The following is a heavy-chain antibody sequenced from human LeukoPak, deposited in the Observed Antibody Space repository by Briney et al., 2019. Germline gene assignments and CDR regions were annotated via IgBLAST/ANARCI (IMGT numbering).Heavy chain of an antibody. Sequence: ASVKVSCKASGGTFSSYAISWVRQAPGQGREWMGRIIPILGIANYAQKFQGRVTITADKSTSTAYMELSSLRSEDTAAYYCARDKNLGNYSDYWGQGTLVTVSS. CDR2: IIPILGIA. V-gene: IGHV1-69*04. CDR1: GGTFSSYA. CDR3: ARDKNLGNYSDY. J-gene: IGHJ4*02. D-gene: IGHD1-14*01.